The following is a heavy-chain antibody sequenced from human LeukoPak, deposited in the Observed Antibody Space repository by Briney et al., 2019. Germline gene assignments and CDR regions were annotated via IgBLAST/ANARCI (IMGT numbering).Heavy chain of an antibody. V-gene: IGHV1-2*02. CDR1: GYTFTGYY. Sequence: ASVKVSCKASGYTFTGYYLHWVRQAPGQGLEWMGWINPNSGGTKYPQKFQGRVTMTRDTSISTAYLEVSRLRSDDTAVYYCARKYDILTGQSNWFVPWGQRPLVSVSS. D-gene: IGHD3-9*01. J-gene: IGHJ5*02. CDR2: INPNSGGT. CDR3: ARKYDILTGQSNWFVP.